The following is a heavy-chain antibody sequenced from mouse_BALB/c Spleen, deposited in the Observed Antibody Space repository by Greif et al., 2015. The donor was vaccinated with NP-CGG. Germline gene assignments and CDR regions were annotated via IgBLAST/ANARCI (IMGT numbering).Heavy chain of an antibody. CDR2: IDPSDSET. CDR3: ARRGYYDWYFDV. Sequence: VQLVESGAELVKPGAPVKLSCKASGYTFTSYWMNWVKQRPGRGLEWIGRIDPSDSETHYNQKFKDKATLTVDKSSSTAYSQLSSLTSEDSAVYYCARRGYYDWYFDVWGAGTTVTVSS. D-gene: IGHD2-3*01. J-gene: IGHJ1*01. CDR1: GYTFTSYW. V-gene: IGHV1-69*02.